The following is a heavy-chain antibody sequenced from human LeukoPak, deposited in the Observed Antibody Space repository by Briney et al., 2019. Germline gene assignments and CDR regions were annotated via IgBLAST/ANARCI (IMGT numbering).Heavy chain of an antibody. J-gene: IGHJ4*01. Sequence: GESLKISCKGSGYSFTGYWIGWVRQMPGKGLEWMGIIYPGDSDTRYSPSFQGQVTISADKSISTAYLQWSSLQASDTAMYYCARRTGYSSDWYYFDYWGHGTLATVSS. CDR1: GYSFTGYW. D-gene: IGHD6-19*01. V-gene: IGHV5-51*01. CDR3: ARRTGYSSDWYYFDY. CDR2: IYPGDSDT.